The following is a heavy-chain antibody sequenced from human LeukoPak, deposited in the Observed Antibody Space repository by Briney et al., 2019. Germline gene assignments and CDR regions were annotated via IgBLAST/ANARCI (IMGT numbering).Heavy chain of an antibody. D-gene: IGHD2-21*01. CDR1: GYTFTGYH. V-gene: IGHV1-2*02. Sequence: ASVKVSCKASGYTFTGYHMHWVRQAPGQGLEWMGWINPNSGGTNYAQKFQGRVTMTRDTSISTAYMELSRLRSDDTAVYYCARDRAPFAHSDYYYYGMDVWGQGTTVTVSS. J-gene: IGHJ6*02. CDR3: ARDRAPFAHSDYYYYGMDV. CDR2: INPNSGGT.